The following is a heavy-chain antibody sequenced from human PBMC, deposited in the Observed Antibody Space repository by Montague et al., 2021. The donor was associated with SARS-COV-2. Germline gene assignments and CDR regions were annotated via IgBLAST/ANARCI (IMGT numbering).Heavy chain of an antibody. V-gene: IGHV4-34*01. CDR1: GGSFSGYY. J-gene: IGHJ5*02. CDR2: INHSGST. Sequence: SETLSLTCAVYGGSFSGYYWSWIRQPPGKGLEWIWEINHSGSTNYNPSLKSRVTISVDTSKNQFSLKLSSVTAADTAAYYCARGPQYSSSWYGTRNWFDPWGQGTLVTVSS. D-gene: IGHD6-13*01. CDR3: ARGPQYSSSWYGTRNWFDP.